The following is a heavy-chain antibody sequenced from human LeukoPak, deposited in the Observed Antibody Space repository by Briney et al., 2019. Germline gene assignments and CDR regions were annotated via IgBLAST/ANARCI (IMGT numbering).Heavy chain of an antibody. V-gene: IGHV3-7*01. CDR3: ARGGSSSCRTMVRGVICYYYMDV. Sequence: PGGSLRLSCAASGFTFSSYWLSWVRQAPGKGLEWVANIKQDGSEKYYVDSVKGRITISRDNAKNSLSLQMNSLRAEDTAVYHCARGGSSSCRTMVRGVICYYYMDVWGKGTTVTVSS. D-gene: IGHD3-10*01. CDR1: GFTFSSYW. J-gene: IGHJ6*03. CDR2: IKQDGSEK.